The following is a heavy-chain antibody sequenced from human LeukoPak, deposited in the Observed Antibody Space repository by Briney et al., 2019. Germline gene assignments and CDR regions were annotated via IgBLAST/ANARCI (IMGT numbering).Heavy chain of an antibody. CDR3: AREHGSGGYYYYMDV. CDR1: GYTFTGYY. D-gene: IGHD6-19*01. Sequence: VASVKVSCKASGYTFTGYYMHWVRQAPGQGLEWMGWINPNSGGTNYAQKFQGRVTMTRDTSISTAYMELSRLRSDDTAVYYCAREHGSGGYYYYMDVWGKGTTVTVSS. CDR2: INPNSGGT. J-gene: IGHJ6*03. V-gene: IGHV1-2*02.